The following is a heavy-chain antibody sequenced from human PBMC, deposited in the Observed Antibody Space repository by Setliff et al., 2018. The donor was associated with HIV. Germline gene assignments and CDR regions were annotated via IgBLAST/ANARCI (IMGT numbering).Heavy chain of an antibody. Sequence: SETLSLTCTVSGGSIASSTHYWAWIRQPPGKGLEWIGSVYYNGATDHNPSLKSRVTISVDTSNQQFSLKLSSVTAADTAVYYCARLLPVATGHYYMDVWGKGTTVTVSS. CDR1: GGSIASSTHY. D-gene: IGHD2-8*02. CDR3: ARLLPVATGHYYMDV. V-gene: IGHV4-39*01. CDR2: VYYNGAT. J-gene: IGHJ6*03.